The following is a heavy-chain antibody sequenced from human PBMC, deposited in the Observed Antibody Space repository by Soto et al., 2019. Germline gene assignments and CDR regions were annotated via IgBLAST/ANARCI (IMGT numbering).Heavy chain of an antibody. V-gene: IGHV4-59*01. CDR2: MYNTGST. CDR1: GGSISSYY. Sequence: PSETLSLTCTVSGGSISSYYWSWIRQPPGKGLEWIGYMYNTGSTIYNPSLKSRVTISLDMSKNHVSLILKSVNIADSAIYYCARGHFDSRGYSNALDYWGQGIQVTVSS. D-gene: IGHD3-22*01. CDR3: ARGHFDSRGYSNALDY. J-gene: IGHJ4*02.